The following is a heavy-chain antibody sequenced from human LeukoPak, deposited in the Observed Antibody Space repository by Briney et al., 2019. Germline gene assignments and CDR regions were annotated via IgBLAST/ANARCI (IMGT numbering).Heavy chain of an antibody. D-gene: IGHD6-13*01. CDR1: GYTFTGYY. J-gene: IGHJ5*02. CDR2: INPNSGGT. Sequence: GASVKVSCKASGYTFTGYYMHWVRQAPGQGREWMGWINPNSGGTNYAQKFQGRVTMTRDTSISTAYMELSRLRSDDTAVYYCARRLEQLPFSNWFDPWGQGTLVTVSS. CDR3: ARRLEQLPFSNWFDP. V-gene: IGHV1-2*02.